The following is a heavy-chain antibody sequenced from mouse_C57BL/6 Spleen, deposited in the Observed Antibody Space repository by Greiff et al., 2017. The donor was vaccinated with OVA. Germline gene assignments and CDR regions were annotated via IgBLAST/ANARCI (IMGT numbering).Heavy chain of an antibody. CDR3: AIRGSYYYSAMDY. Sequence: QVQLQQPGAELVMPGASVKLSCKASGYTFTSYWMHWVKQRPGQGLEWIGEIDPSDSYTNYNQKFKGKSTLTVDKSSSTASMPLSSLSSEDSAVYDTAIRGSYYYSAMDYWGQGTPVTVSS. D-gene: IGHD2-10*01. CDR2: IDPSDSYT. J-gene: IGHJ4*01. CDR1: GYTFTSYW. V-gene: IGHV1-69*01.